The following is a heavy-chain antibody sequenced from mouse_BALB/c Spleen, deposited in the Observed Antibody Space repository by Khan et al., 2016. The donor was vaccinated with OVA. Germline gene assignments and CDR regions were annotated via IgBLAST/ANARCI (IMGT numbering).Heavy chain of an antibody. CDR1: GYIFTNYW. D-gene: IGHD1-1*01. CDR3: RRAGYGAFAY. V-gene: IGHV1-5*01. J-gene: IGHJ3*01. CDR2: IYPGNSDT. Sequence: VQLQQSGTVLARPGASVKMSCKAPGYIFTNYWMHWVKQRPGQGLEWIGGIYPGNSDTSYNQKFKGKAKLTAVTSASTAYMELSSLTNEDSAVYYCRRAGYGAFAYWGQGTLVTVSA.